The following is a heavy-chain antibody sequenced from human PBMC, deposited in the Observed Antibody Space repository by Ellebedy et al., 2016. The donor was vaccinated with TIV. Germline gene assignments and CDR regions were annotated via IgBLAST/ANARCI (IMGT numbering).Heavy chain of an antibody. Sequence: GESLKISCAVSGFTFSDHYMDWVRLAPGKGPEWVGRSRNKAKSYTTDYAASVKGRFTISRDDSKNSLYLQMNSLRAEDTAVYYCAKLAGVHLRYFDYWGQGTLVTVSA. CDR2: SRNKAKSYTT. CDR3: AKLAGVHLRYFDY. J-gene: IGHJ4*02. V-gene: IGHV3-72*01. CDR1: GFTFSDHY. D-gene: IGHD3-10*01.